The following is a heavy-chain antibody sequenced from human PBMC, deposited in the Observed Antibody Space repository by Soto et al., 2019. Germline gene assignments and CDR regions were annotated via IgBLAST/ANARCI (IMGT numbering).Heavy chain of an antibody. CDR2: IYYSGST. D-gene: IGHD5-18*01. CDR3: AGGRGYGYGCLDY. CDR1: GGSISSSSYY. V-gene: IGHV4-39*01. J-gene: IGHJ4*02. Sequence: SETLSLTCTVSGGSISSSSYYWGWIRQPPGKGLEWIGSIYYSGSTYYNPSLKSRVTISVDTSKNQFSLKLSSVTAADTAVYYCAGGRGYGYGCLDYWGQGTLVTVSS.